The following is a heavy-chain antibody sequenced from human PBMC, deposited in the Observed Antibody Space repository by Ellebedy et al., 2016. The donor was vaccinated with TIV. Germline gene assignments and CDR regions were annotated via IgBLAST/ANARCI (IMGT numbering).Heavy chain of an antibody. D-gene: IGHD3-16*01. V-gene: IGHV3-7*03. Sequence: GESLKISCVASGFTFSSYWMSWVRQAPGKGLEWVANIKKDGSGKYYVDSVKGRFTISRDNAKSSLYLQMNSLRAEDMAIYYCARGRNYILNWGQGTLVTVSS. CDR3: ARGRNYILN. J-gene: IGHJ4*02. CDR2: IKKDGSGK. CDR1: GFTFSSYW.